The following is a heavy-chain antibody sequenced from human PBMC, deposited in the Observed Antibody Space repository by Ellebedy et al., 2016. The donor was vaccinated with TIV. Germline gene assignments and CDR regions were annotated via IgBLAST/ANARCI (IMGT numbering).Heavy chain of an antibody. J-gene: IGHJ4*02. V-gene: IGHV1-69*13. CDR1: GGTFSSYA. Sequence: SVKVSCXASGGTFSSYAISWVRQAPGQGLEWMGGIIPIFGTANYAQKLQGRVTITADESTSTAYMELSSLRSEDTAVYYCARERTSHSFDYWGQGTLVTVSS. D-gene: IGHD2-2*01. CDR2: IIPIFGTA. CDR3: ARERTSHSFDY.